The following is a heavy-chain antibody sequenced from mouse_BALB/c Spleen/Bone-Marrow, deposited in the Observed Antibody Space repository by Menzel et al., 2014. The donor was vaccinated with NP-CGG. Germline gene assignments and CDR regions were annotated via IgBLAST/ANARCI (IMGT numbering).Heavy chain of an antibody. D-gene: IGHD1-1*01. Sequence: EVKLVESGPELVKPGASVKVSCKASGYTFTSYNMYWVKQSHGKSLEWIGHIDPYNGGTSYNQKFKGKATLTVDKSSSTAYMHLNSLTSEDSAVYYCAREDYGSGFAYWGQGTLVTASA. CDR2: IDPYNGGT. CDR1: GYTFTSYN. J-gene: IGHJ3*01. CDR3: AREDYGSGFAY. V-gene: IGHV1S135*01.